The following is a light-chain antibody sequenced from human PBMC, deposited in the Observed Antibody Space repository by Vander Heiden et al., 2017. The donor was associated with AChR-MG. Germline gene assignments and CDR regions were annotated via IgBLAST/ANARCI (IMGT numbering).Light chain of an antibody. CDR3: QQTYSIPPIT. V-gene: IGKV1-39*01. Sequence: DIQMTQSPSSLSASVGDRVTITCRATQSIDKYLNWYLQQPGRAPKLLISAASRLRSGVASRFNGSGSGTDFTLTISDLQPEDFATYYCQQTYSIPPITFGQGTRLEI. J-gene: IGKJ5*01. CDR1: QSIDKY. CDR2: AAS.